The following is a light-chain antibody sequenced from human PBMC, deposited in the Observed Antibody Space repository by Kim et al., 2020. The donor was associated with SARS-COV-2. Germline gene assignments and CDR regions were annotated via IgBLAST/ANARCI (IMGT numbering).Light chain of an antibody. CDR2: LNSDGSH. CDR3: QTWGTGIQV. Sequence: QLVLTQSPSASASLGASVKLTCTLSSGHSSYAIAWHQLQPEKGPRYLMKLNSDGSHSKGDGIPDRFSGSSSGAERYLTISSLQSEDEADYYCQTWGTGIQVFGGGTQLTVL. V-gene: IGLV4-69*01. CDR1: SGHSSYA. J-gene: IGLJ3*02.